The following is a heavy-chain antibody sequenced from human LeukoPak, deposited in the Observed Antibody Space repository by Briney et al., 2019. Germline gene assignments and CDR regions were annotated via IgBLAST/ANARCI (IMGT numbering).Heavy chain of an antibody. CDR1: GGSISSSSYY. CDR3: ARYPTDTAISLEPDAFDI. CDR2: INHRGST. D-gene: IGHD5-18*01. J-gene: IGHJ3*02. Sequence: SETLSLTCTVSGGSISSSSYYWGWIRQPPGKGLEWIGEINHRGSTNYNPSLKSRVTISVDTSKNQFSLKLSSVTAADTAVYYCARYPTDTAISLEPDAFDIWGQGTMVTVSS. V-gene: IGHV4-39*07.